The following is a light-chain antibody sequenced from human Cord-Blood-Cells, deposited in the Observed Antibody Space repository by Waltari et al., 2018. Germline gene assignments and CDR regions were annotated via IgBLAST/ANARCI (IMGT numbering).Light chain of an antibody. V-gene: IGLV2-23*03. J-gene: IGLJ3*02. CDR1: SSDVGGYNL. Sequence: QSAPPPPASVSGSPGQSIPISCTATSSDVGGYNLVSWYQQHPGKAPKLMIYEGSKRPSGVSNRFSGSKSGNTASLTISGLQAEDEADYYCCSYAGSSTFVFGGGTKLTVL. CDR3: CSYAGSSTFV. CDR2: EGS.